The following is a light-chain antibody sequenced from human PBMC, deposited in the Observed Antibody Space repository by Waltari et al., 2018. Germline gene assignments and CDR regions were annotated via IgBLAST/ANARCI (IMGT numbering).Light chain of an antibody. CDR1: TPNIRY. V-gene: IGLV3-19*01. Sequence: SSELTQDPPVSLALGLPVLPVCQGDTPNIRYPTGYQQKPGQAPVLVMYGKNNRPSGIPDRFSGSRSGDTASLSITGAQAEDEADYYCKSRDNSGNHLVFGGGTKLTVL. J-gene: IGLJ3*02. CDR2: GKN. CDR3: KSRDNSGNHLV.